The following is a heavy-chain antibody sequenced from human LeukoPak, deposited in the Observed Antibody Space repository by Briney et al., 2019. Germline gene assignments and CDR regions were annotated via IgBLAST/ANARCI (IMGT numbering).Heavy chain of an antibody. CDR3: AREGLGYGDYGFDP. J-gene: IGHJ5*02. Sequence: KPSETLSLTCTASGGSISSYYWSWIRQPPGKGLEWIGYIYYSGSTNYNPSLKSRVTISVDTSKNQFSLKLSSVTAADTAVYYCAREGLGYGDYGFDPWGQGTLVTVSS. V-gene: IGHV4-59*01. D-gene: IGHD4-17*01. CDR1: GGSISSYY. CDR2: IYYSGST.